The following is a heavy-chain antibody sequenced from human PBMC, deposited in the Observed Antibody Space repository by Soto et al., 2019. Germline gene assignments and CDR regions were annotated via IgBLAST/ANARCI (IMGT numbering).Heavy chain of an antibody. CDR3: ARDLWGYCGTDCYPLDV. CDR1: GGSISGYY. D-gene: IGHD2-21*02. J-gene: IGHJ6*02. Sequence: SETLSLTCTVSGGSISGYYWSWIRQPPGKGLEWIGYIYKTGSTVYNPSFKSRVTISVYTSKNQFSLKLNSVTAADTAVYYCARDLWGYCGTDCYPLDVWGQGTTVTVSS. V-gene: IGHV4-59*01. CDR2: IYKTGST.